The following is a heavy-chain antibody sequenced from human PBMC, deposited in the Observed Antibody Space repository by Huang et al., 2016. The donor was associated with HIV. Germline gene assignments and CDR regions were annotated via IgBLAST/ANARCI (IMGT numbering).Heavy chain of an antibody. D-gene: IGHD3-10*01. J-gene: IGHJ4*02. Sequence: QLQLQESGPGLVKPSETLSLTCTVSGGSIRSDNYYWGWIRQPPGQGLEWIGSTYYSGSTDDNPSLKRRVTITVDTSKNHFSLRMRSVTAADTAVYYCARLPGSITMIRGVITDPYWGQGTLVTVSS. CDR1: GGSIRSDNYY. CDR3: ARLPGSITMIRGVITDPY. V-gene: IGHV4-39*02. CDR2: TYYSGST.